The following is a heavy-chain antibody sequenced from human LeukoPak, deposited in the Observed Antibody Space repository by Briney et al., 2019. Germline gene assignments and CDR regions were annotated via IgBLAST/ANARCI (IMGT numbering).Heavy chain of an antibody. D-gene: IGHD3-10*01. CDR1: GGSFSGYY. CDR2: INHSGST. CDR3: AKSNGYGLVDI. Sequence: SETLSLTCAVYGGSFSGYYWSWIRQPPGKGLEWIGEINHSGSTNYNPSLKSRVTISLDTSRNQFSLKLNSVTAADTAVYYCAKSNGYGLVDIWGQGTMVTVSS. V-gene: IGHV4-34*01. J-gene: IGHJ3*02.